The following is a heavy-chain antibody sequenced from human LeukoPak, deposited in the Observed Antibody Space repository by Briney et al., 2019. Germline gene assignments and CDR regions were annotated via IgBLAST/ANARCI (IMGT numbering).Heavy chain of an antibody. D-gene: IGHD3-10*01. V-gene: IGHV3-23*01. CDR1: GFTFSSYA. CDR2: ISGSGGST. Sequence: GGSLRLSCAASGFTFSSYAMSWVRQAPGKGLEWVSAISGSGGSTYYADSVKGRFTISRDNSKNTLYLQMNSLRAVDTAVYYCAKVKEEGTSLDYWGQGTLVTVSS. J-gene: IGHJ4*02. CDR3: AKVKEEGTSLDY.